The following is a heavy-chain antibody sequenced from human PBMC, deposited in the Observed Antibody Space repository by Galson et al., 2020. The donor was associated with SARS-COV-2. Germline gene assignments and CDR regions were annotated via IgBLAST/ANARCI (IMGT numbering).Heavy chain of an antibody. CDR1: GFSLTTTEVG. Sequence: SGPTLVKPTQTLTLTCSFSGFSLTTTEVGVHWIRQPPGKALEWLALIYWDDDNRYSPSLRSRLTVTKDTSKNQVVLTMTNMDPVDTATYYCAHSNGWMIDYWGQGTLVTVSA. D-gene: IGHD6-19*01. CDR2: IYWDDDN. J-gene: IGHJ4*02. V-gene: IGHV2-5*02. CDR3: AHSNGWMIDY.